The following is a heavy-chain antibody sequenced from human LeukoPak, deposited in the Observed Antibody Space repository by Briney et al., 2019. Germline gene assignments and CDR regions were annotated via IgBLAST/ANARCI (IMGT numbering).Heavy chain of an antibody. CDR2: IYPGDSDT. Sequence: GESLKISCKGSGYSFTSYWIGWVRQMPGKGLEWMGIIYPGDSDTRYSPSFQGQVAISADKSMRTAYLQWSSLKASDTAMYYCARHRRFNSSGWYYFDYWGQGTLVTVSS. J-gene: IGHJ4*02. CDR1: GYSFTSYW. CDR3: ARHRRFNSSGWYYFDY. V-gene: IGHV5-51*01. D-gene: IGHD6-19*01.